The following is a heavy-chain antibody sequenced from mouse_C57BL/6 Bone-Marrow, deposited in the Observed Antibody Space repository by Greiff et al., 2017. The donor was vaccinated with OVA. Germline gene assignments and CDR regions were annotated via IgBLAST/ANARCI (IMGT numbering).Heavy chain of an antibody. D-gene: IGHD1-1*01. CDR1: GFNITDDY. CDR3: ATATVVAACYAMDY. CDR2: IDPENGDT. J-gene: IGHJ4*01. Sequence: VQLQQSGAELVRPGASVKLSCTASGFNITDDYMHWVKQRPEQGLEWIGWIDPENGDTEYASKFQGKSTLTADTSSNPAYLPLSSLTSEDSAVYYCATATVVAACYAMDYWGQGTSVTGSS. V-gene: IGHV14-4*01.